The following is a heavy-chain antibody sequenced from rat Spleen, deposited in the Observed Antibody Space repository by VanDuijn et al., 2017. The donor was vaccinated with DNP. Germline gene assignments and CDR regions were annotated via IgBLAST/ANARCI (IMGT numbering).Heavy chain of an antibody. Sequence: EVQLQESGPGLVKPSQSLSLTCSVTGYSITSSYRWHWIRKFPGNKLEWMGYINSAGSTNYNPSLKSRISITRDTSKNQFFLQVNSVTTEDTATYYCARGDYGGSDYWGQGVMVTVSS. CDR3: ARGDYGGSDY. D-gene: IGHD1-11*01. CDR2: INSAGST. V-gene: IGHV3-3*01. J-gene: IGHJ2*01. CDR1: GYSITSSYR.